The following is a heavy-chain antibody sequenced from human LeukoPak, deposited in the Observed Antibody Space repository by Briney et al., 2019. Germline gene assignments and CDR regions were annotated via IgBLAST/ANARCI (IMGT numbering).Heavy chain of an antibody. CDR2: ISGSGGST. D-gene: IGHD3-3*01. V-gene: IGHV3-23*01. J-gene: IGHJ4*02. Sequence: GGSLRLSCAASGFTFSSYAMSWVRQAPGKGLEWVSAISGSGGSTYYADSVKGRFTISRDNSENTLYLQMNSLRAEDTAVYYCAKDYDFWSGRSIYFDYWGQGTLVTVSS. CDR3: AKDYDFWSGRSIYFDY. CDR1: GFTFSSYA.